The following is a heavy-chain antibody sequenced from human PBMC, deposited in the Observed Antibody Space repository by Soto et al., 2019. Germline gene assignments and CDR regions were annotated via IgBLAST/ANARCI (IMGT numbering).Heavy chain of an antibody. J-gene: IGHJ6*02. D-gene: IGHD5-12*01. CDR1: GYTFTIYD. Sequence: ASVKVSCKASGYTFTIYDINCVLQSTLQGLEWMGCMNPNSGNTGYAQKFQGRVTMTRNTSISTAYMELSSLRSEDTAVYYCARSSGYDLFVNYYYGMDVWGQGTTVTVSS. V-gene: IGHV1-8*01. CDR3: ARSSGYDLFVNYYYGMDV. CDR2: MNPNSGNT.